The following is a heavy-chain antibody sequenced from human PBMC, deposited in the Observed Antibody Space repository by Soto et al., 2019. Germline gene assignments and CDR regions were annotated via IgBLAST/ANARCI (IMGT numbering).Heavy chain of an antibody. CDR1: GFTFSSYS. Sequence: PGGSLRLSCAASGFTFSSYSMNWVRQAPGKGLEWVSSISSSSSYIYYADSVKGRFTISRDNAKNSLYLQMNSLRAEDTAVYYCARDNDPMVRGVIAHWGQGTLVTVSS. J-gene: IGHJ4*02. CDR3: ARDNDPMVRGVIAH. CDR2: ISSSSSYI. D-gene: IGHD3-10*01. V-gene: IGHV3-21*01.